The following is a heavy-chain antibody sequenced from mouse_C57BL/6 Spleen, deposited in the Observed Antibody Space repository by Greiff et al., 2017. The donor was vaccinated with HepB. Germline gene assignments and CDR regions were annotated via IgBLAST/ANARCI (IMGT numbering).Heavy chain of an antibody. CDR3: ARQTWDY. Sequence: QVHVKQSGPELVKPGASVKISCKASGYAFSSSWMNWVKQRPGKGLEWIGRIYPGDGDTNYNGKFKGKATLTADKSSSTAYMQLSSLTSEDSAVYFCARQTWDYGGQGTTLTVPS. J-gene: IGHJ2*01. CDR1: GYAFSSSW. CDR2: IYPGDGDT. V-gene: IGHV1-82*01.